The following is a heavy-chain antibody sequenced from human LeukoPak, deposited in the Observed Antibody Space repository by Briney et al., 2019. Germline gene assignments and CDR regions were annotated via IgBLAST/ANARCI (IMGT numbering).Heavy chain of an antibody. CDR1: GGSMNSYY. CDR2: MYYSGST. J-gene: IGHJ6*03. D-gene: IGHD5/OR15-5a*01. V-gene: IGHV4-59*01. Sequence: PSETLSLTCTVSGGSMNSYYWSWIRQPPGKGRELIGYMYYSGSTNYVYNPSLKSRITISVDTSENQFSLKLSSVTAADTAVYYCARSTGDYMDVWGNGTAVTVSS. CDR3: ARSTGDYMDV.